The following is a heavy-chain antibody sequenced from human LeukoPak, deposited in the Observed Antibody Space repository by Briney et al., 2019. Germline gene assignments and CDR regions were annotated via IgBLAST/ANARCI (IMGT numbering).Heavy chain of an antibody. Sequence: PSETLSLTCAVSGYSISSGYYWGWIRPPPGKGLEWIGSIFHGGSTYYNPSLKSRVTISVDTSKNQFSLKLRSVTAADTAVYYCARRATTDYYFDNWGQGTLVTVSS. V-gene: IGHV4-38-2*01. CDR3: ARRATTDYYFDN. CDR1: GYSISSGYY. CDR2: IFHGGST. D-gene: IGHD5-12*01. J-gene: IGHJ4*02.